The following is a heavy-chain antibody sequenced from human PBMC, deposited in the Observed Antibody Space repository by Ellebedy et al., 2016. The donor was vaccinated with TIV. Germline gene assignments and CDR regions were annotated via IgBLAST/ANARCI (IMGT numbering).Heavy chain of an antibody. CDR2: IYYSGNT. J-gene: IGHJ3*02. CDR3: ARRGATRGYSFDI. Sequence: MPSETLSLTCSVSGDSISSYFWSLVRQPPGKGLEWIGHIYYSGNTNYKPSLKSRVTISIDTSKNQFSLKLSAVTAADTAVYFCARRGATRGYSFDIWGQGTMVTVSS. D-gene: IGHD5-18*01. CDR1: GDSISSYF. V-gene: IGHV4-59*01.